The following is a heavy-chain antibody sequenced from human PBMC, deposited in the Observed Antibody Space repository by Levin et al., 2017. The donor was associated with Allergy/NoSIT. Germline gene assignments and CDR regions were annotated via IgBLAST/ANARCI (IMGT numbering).Heavy chain of an antibody. D-gene: IGHD2-2*03. J-gene: IGHJ4*02. Sequence: SETLSLTCTVSGGSISGGGYHWTWIRQHPEKGLEWIGYIYYSGSTFYNPSLKSRLMISVDTSKNQFSLNVSSVTAADTAVYYCVREDGSTFDFWGQGALVTVAS. CDR3: VREDGSTFDF. CDR2: IYYSGST. CDR1: GGSISGGGYH. V-gene: IGHV4-31*03.